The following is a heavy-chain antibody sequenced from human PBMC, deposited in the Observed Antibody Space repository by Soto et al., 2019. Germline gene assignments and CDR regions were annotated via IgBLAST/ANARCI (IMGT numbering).Heavy chain of an antibody. D-gene: IGHD5-18*01. Sequence: PGGSLRVSCAASGFTFVTYAMNWGRQAPGKGLEWVSGITGSGGSTYYADSVKGRFTISRDNSENTLYLQMNSLRGDDTAVYYCAKDRSVDTRDWFDPWGQGTLVTVSS. CDR2: ITGSGGST. CDR3: AKDRSVDTRDWFDP. CDR1: GFTFVTYA. V-gene: IGHV3-23*01. J-gene: IGHJ5*02.